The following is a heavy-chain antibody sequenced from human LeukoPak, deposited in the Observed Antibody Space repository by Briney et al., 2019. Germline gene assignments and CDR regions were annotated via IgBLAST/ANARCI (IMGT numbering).Heavy chain of an antibody. J-gene: IGHJ4*02. CDR1: GFTVSSNY. Sequence: GGSLRLSCAASGFTVSSNYMSWVRQAPGKGLEWVSVINSGGSTYYADSVKGRFTISRDNSKNTLYLQMNSLRAEDTAVYYCAREKQWEFDYWGQGTLDTVSS. V-gene: IGHV3-53*01. D-gene: IGHD1-26*01. CDR2: INSGGST. CDR3: AREKQWEFDY.